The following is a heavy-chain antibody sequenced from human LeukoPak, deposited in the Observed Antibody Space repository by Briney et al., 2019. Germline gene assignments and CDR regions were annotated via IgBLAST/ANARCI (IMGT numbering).Heavy chain of an antibody. J-gene: IGHJ5*02. V-gene: IGHV5-51*01. CDR1: GYSFTSYW. D-gene: IGHD2-15*01. CDR3: ARQVPGCSGGSCYSGWFDP. CDR2: IYPGDSDT. Sequence: GASLKISCKGSGYSFTSYWIGWVRQVPGKGLEWMGIIYPGDSDTRYSPSFQGQVTMSADKSISTAYLQWSSLKASDTAMYYCARQVPGCSGGSCYSGWFDPWGQGTLVTVSS.